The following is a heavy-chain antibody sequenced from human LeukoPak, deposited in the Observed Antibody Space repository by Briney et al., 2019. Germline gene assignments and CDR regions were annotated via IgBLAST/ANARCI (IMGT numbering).Heavy chain of an antibody. CDR1: GGTFSSYA. J-gene: IGHJ4*02. CDR3: ARLAAPRRVQLERRYYFDY. V-gene: IGHV1-69*05. CDR2: IIPIFGTA. D-gene: IGHD1-1*01. Sequence: SVKVSCKASGGTFSSYAISWVRQAPGQGLEWMGRIIPIFGTANYAQKFQGRVTITTDESTSTAYMELSSLRSEDTAVYYCARLAAPRRVQLERRYYFDYWGQGTLVTVSS.